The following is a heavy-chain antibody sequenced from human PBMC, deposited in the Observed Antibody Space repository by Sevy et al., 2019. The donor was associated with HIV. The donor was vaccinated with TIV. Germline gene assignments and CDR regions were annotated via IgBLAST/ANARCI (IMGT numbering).Heavy chain of an antibody. CDR3: AKATYYYGSGSYFPDY. Sequence: GESLKISCAASGFTFSSYAMSWVRQAPGKGLEWVSAISGSGGSTYYADSVKGRFTISRDNSKNTLYLQMNGLRAEDTAVYYCAKATYYYGSGSYFPDYWGQGTLVTVSS. CDR2: ISGSGGST. CDR1: GFTFSSYA. D-gene: IGHD3-10*01. J-gene: IGHJ4*02. V-gene: IGHV3-23*01.